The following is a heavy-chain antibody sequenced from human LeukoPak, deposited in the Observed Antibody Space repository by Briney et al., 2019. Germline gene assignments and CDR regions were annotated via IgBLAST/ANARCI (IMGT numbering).Heavy chain of an antibody. CDR3: ARGSNWGDY. CDR1: GDSISSYY. CDR2: IYYSGST. D-gene: IGHD7-27*01. J-gene: IGHJ4*02. Sequence: SETLSLTCTVSGDSISSYYWSWIRQPPGKGLEWIGYIYYSGSTNYNPSLKSRVTISVDPSRNQFSLKLSSVTAADTAVYYCARGSNWGDYWGQGTLVTVSS. V-gene: IGHV4-59*12.